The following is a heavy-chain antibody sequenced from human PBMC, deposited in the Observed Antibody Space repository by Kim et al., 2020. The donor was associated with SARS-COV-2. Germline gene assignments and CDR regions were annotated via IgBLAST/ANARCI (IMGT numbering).Heavy chain of an antibody. CDR1: GFTFSSYS. Sequence: GGSLRLSCAASGFTFSSYSMNWVRQAPGKGLEWVSSISSSSSYIYYADSVKGRFTISRDNAKNSLYLQMNSLRAEDTAVYYCARDKARGYYGSGSQDWGQGTLVTVSS. D-gene: IGHD3-10*01. CDR3: ARDKARGYYGSGSQD. J-gene: IGHJ4*02. CDR2: ISSSSSYI. V-gene: IGHV3-21*01.